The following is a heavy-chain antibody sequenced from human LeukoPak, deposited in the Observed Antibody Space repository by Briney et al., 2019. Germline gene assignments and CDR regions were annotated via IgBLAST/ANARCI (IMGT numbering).Heavy chain of an antibody. D-gene: IGHD3-22*01. J-gene: IGHJ4*02. CDR2: INSDGSST. CDR1: GFTFSSYW. Sequence: GGSLRLSGAASGFTFSSYWMHWVRQAPGKGLVWVSRINSDGSSTSYADSVKGRFTISRDNAKNTLYLQMNSLRAEDTAVYYCARDPIVVVTSKGRPLDYWGQGTLVTVSS. CDR3: ARDPIVVVTSKGRPLDY. V-gene: IGHV3-74*01.